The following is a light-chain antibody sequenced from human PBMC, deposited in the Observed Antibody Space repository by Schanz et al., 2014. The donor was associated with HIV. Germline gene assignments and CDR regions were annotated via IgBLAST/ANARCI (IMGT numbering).Light chain of an antibody. Sequence: QSVLTQPASVSGSLGQAITISCTGTNSDVGNYNYVSWYQQHPGKAPKLIIYDVTNRPSGVSSRFSGSKSGNSASLTISGLQADDEAHYYCNSYTSTATVIFGVGTKLTVL. V-gene: IGLV2-14*03. CDR2: DVT. CDR3: NSYTSTATVI. J-gene: IGLJ2*01. CDR1: NSDVGNYNY.